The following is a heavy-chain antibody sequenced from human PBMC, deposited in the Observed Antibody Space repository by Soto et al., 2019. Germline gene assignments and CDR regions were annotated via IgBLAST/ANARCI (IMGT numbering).Heavy chain of an antibody. CDR2: IYYSGST. CDR3: AREGDCSGGSCYSGGAFDI. D-gene: IGHD2-15*01. Sequence: SETLSLTCTVSGGSISSYYWSWIRQPPGKGLEWIGYIYYSGSTYYNPSLKSRVTISVDTSKNQFSLKLSSVTAADTAVYYCAREGDCSGGSCYSGGAFDIWGQGTMVTVSS. CDR1: GGSISSYY. J-gene: IGHJ3*02. V-gene: IGHV4-59*12.